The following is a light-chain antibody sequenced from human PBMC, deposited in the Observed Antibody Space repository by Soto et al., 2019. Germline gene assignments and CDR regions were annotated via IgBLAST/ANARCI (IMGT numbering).Light chain of an antibody. Sequence: ERVMTQSPATLSVSPGERATLSCRASQSLSSNLAWYQQKPGQAPRLLIYGASTRATGIPARFNGSGSGTEFTLPISSLQSEDFAVYYCQQYNGWPPLFGPGTKVDIK. CDR3: QQYNGWPPL. CDR2: GAS. J-gene: IGKJ3*01. V-gene: IGKV3-15*01. CDR1: QSLSSN.